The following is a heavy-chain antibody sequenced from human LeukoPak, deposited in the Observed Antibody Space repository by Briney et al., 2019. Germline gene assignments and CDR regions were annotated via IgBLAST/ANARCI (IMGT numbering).Heavy chain of an antibody. J-gene: IGHJ4*02. D-gene: IGHD6-19*01. Sequence: PGGSLRLSCAASGFTFSNAWMSWVRQAPGKGLEWVSAISGSGGTTYYADSVKGRFTISRDNSKNTLYLQMNSLRAEDAAVYYCAKVSKQWLTYSDFWGQGTLVTVSS. CDR2: ISGSGGTT. V-gene: IGHV3-23*01. CDR3: AKVSKQWLTYSDF. CDR1: GFTFSNAW.